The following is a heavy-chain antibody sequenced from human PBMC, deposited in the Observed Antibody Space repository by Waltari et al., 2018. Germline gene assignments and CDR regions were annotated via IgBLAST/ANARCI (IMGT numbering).Heavy chain of an antibody. CDR3: ARGGGVILPNYLHFDL. CDR1: GWSLDTYF. V-gene: IGHV4-34*01. CDR2: INQRGTI. D-gene: IGHD3-16*01. J-gene: IGHJ2*01. Sequence: QVQLQQWGAGLLKPSETLSLTCAVYGWSLDTYFWSWIRQSPGKGLEWIGEINQRGTINYNPALRSRVTMSVDRSTKEFSLRLRSITTADTAVYYCARGGGVILPNYLHFDLWGRGTLVTVSS.